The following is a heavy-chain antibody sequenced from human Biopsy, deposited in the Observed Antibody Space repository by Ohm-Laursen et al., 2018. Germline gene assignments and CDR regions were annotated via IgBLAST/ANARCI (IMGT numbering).Heavy chain of an antibody. CDR2: IYYSGRT. CDR3: ARATNSTGWPYYYFYGMDV. Sequence: GALSLTCAVSGGSISRDYWRWIRQTPGKGLVWIGYIYYSGRTNYNPSLKSRVNISVDTSKNQFSLRLNSVTAAGTGVYYFARATNSTGWPYYYFYGMDVWGQGTTVTVSS. D-gene: IGHD2/OR15-2a*01. J-gene: IGHJ6*02. V-gene: IGHV4-59*01. CDR1: GGSISRDY.